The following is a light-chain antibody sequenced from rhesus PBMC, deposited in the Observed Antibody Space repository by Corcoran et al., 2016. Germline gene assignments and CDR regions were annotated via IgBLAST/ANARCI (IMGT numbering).Light chain of an antibody. Sequence: DIQMTQSPSSLSASVGDRVTITCRASQDIANDFAWYQQKPGGTPKVLIYEASSLQTGVPARFSGSGSGSEFTLTISSLQSEDFATYYCQHYYETPITFGPGTKLDVK. CDR3: QHYYETPIT. CDR2: EAS. J-gene: IGKJ3*01. V-gene: IGKV1S17*01. CDR1: QDIAND.